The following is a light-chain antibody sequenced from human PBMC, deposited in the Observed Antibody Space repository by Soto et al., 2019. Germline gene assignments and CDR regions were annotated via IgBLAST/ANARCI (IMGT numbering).Light chain of an antibody. V-gene: IGKV3-15*01. CDR2: GAS. CDR1: QSVSSN. J-gene: IGKJ1*01. Sequence: EIVITQAPASLSVSPGERATLSCRASQSVSSNLAWYQQKPGQAPRLLIYGASTRATGIPARFSGSGSGTEFTLTISSLEPEDFAVYYCQQRGSRPPWTFGQGTKVDI. CDR3: QQRGSRPPWT.